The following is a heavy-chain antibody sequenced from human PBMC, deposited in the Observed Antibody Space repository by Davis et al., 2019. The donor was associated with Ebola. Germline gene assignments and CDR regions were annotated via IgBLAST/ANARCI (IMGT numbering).Heavy chain of an antibody. V-gene: IGHV3-9*01. Sequence: SLKISCAASGFTFDDYAMHWVRQAPGKGLEWVSGISWNSGSIGYADSVKGRFTISRDNAKNSLYLQMNSLRAEDTAVYYCARDLKQFDYWGQGTLVTVSS. CDR2: ISWNSGSI. CDR3: ARDLKQFDY. J-gene: IGHJ4*02. CDR1: GFTFDDYA. D-gene: IGHD6-13*01.